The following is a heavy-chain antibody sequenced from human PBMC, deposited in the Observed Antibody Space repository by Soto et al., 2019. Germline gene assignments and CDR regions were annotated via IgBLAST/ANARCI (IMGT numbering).Heavy chain of an antibody. CDR1: GGSISSYY. D-gene: IGHD6-13*01. V-gene: IGHV4-59*08. CDR2: IYYSGST. CDR3: ARIDSSSWYSGYYYYYMDV. Sequence: SETLSLTCTVSGGSISSYYWSWIRQPPGKGLEWIGYIYYSGSTNYNPSLKSRVTISVDTSKNQFSLKLSSVTAADTAVYYCARIDSSSWYSGYYYYYMDVWGKGTTVTVSS. J-gene: IGHJ6*03.